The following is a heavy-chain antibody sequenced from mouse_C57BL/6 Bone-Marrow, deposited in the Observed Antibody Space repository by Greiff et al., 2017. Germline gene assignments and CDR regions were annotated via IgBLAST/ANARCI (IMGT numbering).Heavy chain of an antibody. CDR3: ARGGSTMNDY. CDR2: ISDGGSYT. Sequence: EVMLVESGGGLVKPGGSLKLSCAASGFTFSSYAMSWVRQTPEKRLEWVATISDGGSYTYYTDNVKGRFTISRDNAKNNLYLQMSHLKSEDTAMYYCARGGSTMNDYWGQGTTLTVSS. J-gene: IGHJ2*01. V-gene: IGHV5-4*03. CDR1: GFTFSSYA. D-gene: IGHD2-4*01.